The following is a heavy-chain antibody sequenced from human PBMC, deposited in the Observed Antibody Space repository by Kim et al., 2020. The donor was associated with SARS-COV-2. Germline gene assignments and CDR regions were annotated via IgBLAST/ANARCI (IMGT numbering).Heavy chain of an antibody. CDR1: GFTVRRNY. CDR3: ASSYCGGDCTAYNGAFDI. V-gene: IGHV3-53*01. J-gene: IGHJ3*02. D-gene: IGHD2-21*02. CDR2: IYSGGNT. Sequence: GGSLRLSCAASGFTVRRNYMSWVRQAPGKGLEWVSVIYSGGNTYYADSVKGRFTISRDNSKNTLYFQMNSLRAEDTAVYHCASSYCGGDCTAYNGAFDIWGQGTMGTVSS.